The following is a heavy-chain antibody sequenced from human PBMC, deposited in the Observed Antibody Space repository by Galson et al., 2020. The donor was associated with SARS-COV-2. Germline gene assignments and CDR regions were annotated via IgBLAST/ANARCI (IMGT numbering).Heavy chain of an antibody. J-gene: IGHJ4*02. CDR2: ITSSGSKT. CDR1: GFTFSTYA. V-gene: IGHV3-23*01. D-gene: IGHD6-25*01. CDR3: SKYAPATSGYYFDF. Sequence: GGSLRLSCATSGFTFSTYAMSWVRQAPGKGLEWVSPITSSGSKTYYGVSVKGRYTISRDNSKNTLYLQMNSLGAEATAMYYCSKYAPATSGYYFDFWGRVTLVTVAS.